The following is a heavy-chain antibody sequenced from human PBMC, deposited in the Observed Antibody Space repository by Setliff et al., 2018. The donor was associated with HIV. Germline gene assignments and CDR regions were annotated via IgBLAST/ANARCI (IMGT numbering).Heavy chain of an antibody. CDR1: GYSFTTYW. CDR2: IYPSDSDI. CDR3: ARRKGGGYNLYYFDF. V-gene: IGHV5-51*01. Sequence: PGESLKISCKGSGYSFTTYWIGWVRQMPGRGLEWMGIIYPSDSDIRYSPSFQGQVTISADKSTNTACLQWSSLKASDTAMYYCARRKGGGYNLYYFDFWGQGTLVTVS. J-gene: IGHJ4*02. D-gene: IGHD5-12*01.